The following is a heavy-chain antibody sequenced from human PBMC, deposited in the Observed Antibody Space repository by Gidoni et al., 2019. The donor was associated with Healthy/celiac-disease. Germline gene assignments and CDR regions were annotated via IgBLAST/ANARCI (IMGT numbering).Heavy chain of an antibody. CDR1: GFTVSSSG. J-gene: IGHJ4*02. V-gene: IGHV3-30*18. CDR2: ISYDGSNK. Sequence: QVQLVESGGGVVQPGRSLRLSCAASGFTVSSSGMNWVRQAPGKGLEWVAVISYDGSNKDYADSVKGRIPISRDNSKNTLYLQMNSLRAEDTAVYYCAKGAAEAVVVVAAINYWGQGTLVTVSS. D-gene: IGHD2-15*01. CDR3: AKGAAEAVVVVAAINY.